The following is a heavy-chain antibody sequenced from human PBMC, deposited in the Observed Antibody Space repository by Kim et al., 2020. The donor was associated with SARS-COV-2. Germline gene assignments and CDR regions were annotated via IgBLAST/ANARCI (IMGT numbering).Heavy chain of an antibody. Sequence: SETLSLTCTVSGGSISSSSYYWGWIRQPPGKGLEWIGSIYYSGSTYYNPSLKSRVTISVDTSKNQFSLKLSSVTAADTAVYYCARHGLDQKYSGYDLFDYWVQGTLVTVSS. V-gene: IGHV4-39*01. CDR1: GGSISSSSYY. CDR3: ARHGLDQKYSGYDLFDY. D-gene: IGHD5-12*01. CDR2: IYYSGST. J-gene: IGHJ4*02.